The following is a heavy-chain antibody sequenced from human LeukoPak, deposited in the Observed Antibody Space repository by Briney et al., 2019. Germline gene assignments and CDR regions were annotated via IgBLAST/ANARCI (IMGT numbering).Heavy chain of an antibody. Sequence: PGGSLRLSCAASGFTFSSYSMNWVRQAPGKGLEWVSYISSSSSTIYYADSVKGRFTISRDSSKNTLYLQMNSLRAEDTAVYYCAKGRLPADYWGQGTLVTVSS. CDR3: AKGRLPADY. V-gene: IGHV3-48*01. CDR1: GFTFSSYS. J-gene: IGHJ4*02. CDR2: ISSSSSTI.